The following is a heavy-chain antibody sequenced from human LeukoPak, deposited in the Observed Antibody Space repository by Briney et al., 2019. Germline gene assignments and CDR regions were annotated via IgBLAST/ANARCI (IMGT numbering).Heavy chain of an antibody. V-gene: IGHV3-48*03. CDR3: ARGRLRGATTSPFDY. Sequence: PGGSLRLSCAASGFTFSSYEMNWVRQAPGKGLEWVSYISSSGSTIYYADSVKGRFTISRDNAKNSLYLQMNSLRAEDTAVYYCARGRLRGATTSPFDYWGQGTLVTVSS. CDR2: ISSSGSTI. CDR1: GFTFSSYE. J-gene: IGHJ4*02. D-gene: IGHD1-26*01.